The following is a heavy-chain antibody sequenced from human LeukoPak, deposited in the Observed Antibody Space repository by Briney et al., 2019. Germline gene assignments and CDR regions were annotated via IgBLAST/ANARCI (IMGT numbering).Heavy chain of an antibody. D-gene: IGHD6-13*01. V-gene: IGHV3-30*02. CDR1: GFTVSSNY. CDR2: IRYDGTNK. J-gene: IGHJ2*01. CDR3: ARAAYSSTWYSRYFDL. Sequence: GGSLRLSCAASGFTVSSNYMSWVRQAPGKGLEWVAFIRYDGTNKYYADSVKGRFTISRDNYKNTLYLKMNNLRAEDTAVYYCARAAYSSTWYSRYFDLWGRGTLVTVSS.